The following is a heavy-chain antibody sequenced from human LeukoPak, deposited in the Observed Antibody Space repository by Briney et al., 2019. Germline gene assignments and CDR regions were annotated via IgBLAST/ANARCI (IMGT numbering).Heavy chain of an antibody. CDR2: INPSGGST. V-gene: IGHV1-46*01. CDR3: ARPYCSGGSCHDYFDY. D-gene: IGHD2-15*01. Sequence: ASVKVSCKASGYTFTSYGISWVRQAPGQGLEWMGIINPSGGSTSYAQKFQGRVTMTRDMSTSTVYMELSSLRSEDTAVYYCARPYCSGGSCHDYFDYWGQGTLVTVSS. CDR1: GYTFTSYG. J-gene: IGHJ4*02.